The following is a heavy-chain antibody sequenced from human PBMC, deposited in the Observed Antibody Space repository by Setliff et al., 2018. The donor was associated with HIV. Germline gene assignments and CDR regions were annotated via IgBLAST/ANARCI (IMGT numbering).Heavy chain of an antibody. CDR2: IYTSGRGSD. D-gene: IGHD3-22*01. Sequence: PSETLSLTCTVSGASITRGTHYCNWIRQPAGKGLQWIGRIYTSGRGSDTYNPSLKSRVTISIDTSKNQFSLNLSSVTAADTAVHYCVKHFWTDYYDWRDTGAFDLWGQGTMVTVSS. CDR3: VKHFWTDYYDWRDTGAFDL. V-gene: IGHV4-61*02. CDR1: GASITRGTHY. J-gene: IGHJ3*01.